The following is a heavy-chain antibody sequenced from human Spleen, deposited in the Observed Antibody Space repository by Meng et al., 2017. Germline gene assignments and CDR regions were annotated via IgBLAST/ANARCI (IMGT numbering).Heavy chain of an antibody. CDR1: GFTFSSYW. J-gene: IGHJ4*02. D-gene: IGHD2-21*02. Sequence: GESLKISCAASGFTFSSYWMHWVRQAPGKGLVWVSRINRDGSTTNYADSVKGRFTISRDNSKNTLYLQMNSLRAEDTAVYYCAKGRGGDCYSPLDYWGQGTLVTVSS. CDR2: INRDGSTT. V-gene: IGHV3-74*01. CDR3: AKGRGGDCYSPLDY.